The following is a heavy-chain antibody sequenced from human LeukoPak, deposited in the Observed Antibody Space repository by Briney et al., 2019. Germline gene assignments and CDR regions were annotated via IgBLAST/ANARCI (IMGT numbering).Heavy chain of an antibody. J-gene: IGHJ6*02. Sequence: QAGGSLRLSCAASGFTFSNYAMSWVRQAPGKGLEWVSSIGGSGDNTYHADSVRGRFTISRDNSKNTLFLQMSSLRAEDTAVYYCARDIVVVPAAIVYYYGMDVWGQGTTATVSS. CDR3: ARDIVVVPAAIVYYYGMDV. V-gene: IGHV3-23*01. CDR2: IGGSGDNT. D-gene: IGHD2-2*02. CDR1: GFTFSNYA.